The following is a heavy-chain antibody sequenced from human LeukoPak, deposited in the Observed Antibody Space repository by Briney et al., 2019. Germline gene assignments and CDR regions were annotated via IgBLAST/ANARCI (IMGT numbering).Heavy chain of an antibody. J-gene: IGHJ4*02. CDR3: ARRTRMVRPMVFDY. CDR2: IYYSGST. CDR1: GGSISSSSYY. V-gene: IGHV4-39*01. D-gene: IGHD3-10*01. Sequence: KTSETLSLTCTVSGGSISSSSYYWGWIRQPPGKGLEWIGSIYYSGSTYYNPSLKSRVTISVDTSKNQFSLKLSSVTAADTAVYYCARRTRMVRPMVFDYWGQGTLVTVSS.